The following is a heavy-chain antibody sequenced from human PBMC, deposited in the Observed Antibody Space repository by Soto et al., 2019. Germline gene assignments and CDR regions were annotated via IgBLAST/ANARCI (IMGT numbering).Heavy chain of an antibody. Sequence: SETLSLTCAFSGGSISCGRFSCSWIRQPPGKRPEWIAYMYHSGSTYYTPSLKSRVTISIDRSKNQFSLKLSSVTAADTAVYYCASVPDYWGQGILVTVSS. CDR3: ASVPDY. CDR1: GGSISCGRFS. J-gene: IGHJ4*02. CDR2: MYHSGST. V-gene: IGHV4-30-2*01. D-gene: IGHD2-2*01.